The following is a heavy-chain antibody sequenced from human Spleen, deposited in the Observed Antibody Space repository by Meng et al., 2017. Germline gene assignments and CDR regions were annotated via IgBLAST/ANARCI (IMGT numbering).Heavy chain of an antibody. CDR3: ARESVVVAGRLYDY. Sequence: GSLRLSCTVSGGSITGDYWTWIRQPAGKGLEWIGRIYPSGSTHYNPSLKSRVTISVDTSKNQFSLKLSSVTAADTAVYYCARESVVVAGRLYDYWGQGTLVTVSS. V-gene: IGHV4-4*07. CDR2: IYPSGST. D-gene: IGHD2-15*01. CDR1: GGSITGDY. J-gene: IGHJ4*02.